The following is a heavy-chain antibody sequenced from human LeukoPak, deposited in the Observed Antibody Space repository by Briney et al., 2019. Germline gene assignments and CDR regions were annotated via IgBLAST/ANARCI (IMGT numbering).Heavy chain of an antibody. J-gene: IGHJ5*02. CDR1: GGSISSSSYY. V-gene: IGHV4-39*07. CDR2: IYYSGST. D-gene: IGHD5-12*01. Sequence: PSETLSLTCTVPGGSISSSSYYWGWIRQPPGKGLEWIGSIYYSGSTYYNPSLKSRVTISVDTSKNQFSLKLSSVTAADTAVYYCASSGPQNWFDPWGQGTLVTVSS. CDR3: ASSGPQNWFDP.